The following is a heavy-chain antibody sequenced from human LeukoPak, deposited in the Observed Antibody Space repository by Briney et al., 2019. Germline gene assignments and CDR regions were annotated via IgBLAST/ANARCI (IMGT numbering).Heavy chain of an antibody. V-gene: IGHV3-23*01. CDR1: GFTFSSYA. CDR2: ISGSGGST. D-gene: IGHD2-21*01. Sequence: GSLLLSCAASGFTFSSYAMSWVRPAPGKGLEWVSAISGSGGSTYYADSVKGRFTISRDNSKNTLYLQMNSLRAEDTAVYYCAKNRPINSRGPHVVWYFDYWGQGTLVTVSS. J-gene: IGHJ4*02. CDR3: AKNRPINSRGPHVVWYFDY.